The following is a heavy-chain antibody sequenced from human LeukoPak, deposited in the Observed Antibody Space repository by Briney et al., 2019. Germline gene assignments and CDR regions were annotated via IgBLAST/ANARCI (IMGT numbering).Heavy chain of an antibody. D-gene: IGHD3-16*01. CDR3: ARDIFGGETDY. Sequence: GGSLGLSCAASGFTFSNYALHWVRQAPGKGLEYISAISSNGYSTYYANSVKGRFTISRDNSKNTLYLQMGSLRAEDMAVYYCARDIFGGETDYWGQGTLVTVSS. J-gene: IGHJ4*02. V-gene: IGHV3-64*01. CDR2: ISSNGYST. CDR1: GFTFSNYA.